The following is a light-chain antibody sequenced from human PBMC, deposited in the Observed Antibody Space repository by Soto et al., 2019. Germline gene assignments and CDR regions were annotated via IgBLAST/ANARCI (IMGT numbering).Light chain of an antibody. V-gene: IGKV1-5*03. CDR3: QQYNNYATWT. Sequence: DIQMTQSPSTLSASVGDRVTITCRASQSISTWLAWYQQKPGKAPKLLIYKASSLESGVPSRFSGSGSGTKFTLPISSLQPDDFATYYCQQYNNYATWTFGQGTKVEIK. CDR1: QSISTW. CDR2: KAS. J-gene: IGKJ1*01.